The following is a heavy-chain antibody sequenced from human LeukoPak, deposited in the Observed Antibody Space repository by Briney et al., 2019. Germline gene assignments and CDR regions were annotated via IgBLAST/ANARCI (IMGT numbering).Heavy chain of an antibody. CDR2: TYYRSKWYS. CDR1: GDSVFSNAAS. CDR3: ARDTYYGDYGMDV. V-gene: IGHV6-1*01. J-gene: IGHJ6*02. D-gene: IGHD4-17*01. Sequence: SQTLSLTCAISGDSVFSNAASWNWIRQSPSRGLEWLGRTYYRSKWYSDYAVSVKSRITINPDTSKNEFFLQLSSVTPEDTAVYYCARDTYYGDYGMDVWGQGTTVTVSS.